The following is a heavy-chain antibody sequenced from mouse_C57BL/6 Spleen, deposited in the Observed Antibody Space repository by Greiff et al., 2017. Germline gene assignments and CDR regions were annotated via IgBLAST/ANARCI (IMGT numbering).Heavy chain of an antibody. CDR3: AIYYDYGYFDY. J-gene: IGHJ2*01. V-gene: IGHV1-81*01. D-gene: IGHD2-4*01. CDR1: GYTFTSYG. Sequence: QVQLQQSGAELARPGASVKLSCKASGYTFTSYGISWVKQRTGQGLEWIGEIYPRSGNTYYNEKFKGKATLTADKSSSTAYMGLRSLTSEDSAVYFCAIYYDYGYFDYWGQGTTLTVSS. CDR2: IYPRSGNT.